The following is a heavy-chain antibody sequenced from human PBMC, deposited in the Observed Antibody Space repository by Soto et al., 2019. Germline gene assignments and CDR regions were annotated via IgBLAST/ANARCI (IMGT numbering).Heavy chain of an antibody. Sequence: QVQLVQSGAEVKNPGASVKVSCKASGYTFTRYGIGWARQAPGQGLEWMGWINTYNGNTNYAQNVQGTVTLTTHTSTSTAYMELRSLRSNDTAIYYCAMVDVYVTPSPQDVWGQGTTVIVSS. V-gene: IGHV1-18*01. CDR2: INTYNGNT. D-gene: IGHD3-16*01. CDR3: AMVDVYVTPSPQDV. J-gene: IGHJ6*02. CDR1: GYTFTRYG.